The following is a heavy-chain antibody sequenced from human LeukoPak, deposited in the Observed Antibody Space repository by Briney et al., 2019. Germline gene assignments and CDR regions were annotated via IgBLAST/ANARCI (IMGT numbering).Heavy chain of an antibody. CDR1: GGSISSYY. CDR2: IYYSGST. V-gene: IGHV4-59*12. J-gene: IGHJ6*02. CDR3: ARGLAAGGMDV. D-gene: IGHD6-13*01. Sequence: SETLSLTCTVSGGSISSYYWSWIRQPPGKGLEWIGYIYYSGSTNYNPSLKSRVTISVDTSKNQFSLKLSSVTAADTAVYYCARGLAAGGMDVWGQGTTVTVSS.